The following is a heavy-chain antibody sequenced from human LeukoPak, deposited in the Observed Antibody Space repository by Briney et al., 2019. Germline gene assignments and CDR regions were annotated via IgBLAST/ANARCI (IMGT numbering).Heavy chain of an antibody. Sequence: ASVKVSCKASGYTFTRYAMHWVRQAPGQRLEWMGWIKAGNGKTKNSQKFQGRVTITRDTSASTAYMELSSLRSEDTAVYYCARASIPSAYSGYYFWDYFDYWGQGTLVTVSS. V-gene: IGHV1-3*01. CDR1: GYTFTRYA. CDR2: IKAGNGKT. CDR3: ARASIPSAYSGYYFWDYFDY. D-gene: IGHD5-12*01. J-gene: IGHJ4*02.